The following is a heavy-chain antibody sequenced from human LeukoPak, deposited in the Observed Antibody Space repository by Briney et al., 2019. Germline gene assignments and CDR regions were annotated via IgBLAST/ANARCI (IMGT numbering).Heavy chain of an antibody. V-gene: IGHV4-39*07. CDR2: LYYSGSSYYSGNT. CDR1: GGSIGSSTYY. D-gene: IGHD1-26*01. CDR3: ARDQKVGTTATYTPFDP. J-gene: IGHJ5*02. Sequence: SETLSLTCTVSGGSIGSSTYYWGWIRQPPGKGLEWIGSLYYSGSSYYSGNTYYNPSLKSRVTISVVTSKNQLSLKLRSVTAADTAVYYCARDQKVGTTATYTPFDPWGQGTLVTVSS.